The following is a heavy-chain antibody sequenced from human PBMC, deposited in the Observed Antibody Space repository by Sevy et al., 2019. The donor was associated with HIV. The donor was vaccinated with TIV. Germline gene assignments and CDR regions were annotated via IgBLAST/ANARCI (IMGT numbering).Heavy chain of an antibody. J-gene: IGHJ4*02. CDR3: ARDYMGYYDYVWGSS. D-gene: IGHD3-16*01. CDR1: GFTFSSYW. Sequence: GGSLRLSCAASGFTFSSYWMSWVRQAPGKGLEWVANIKQDGSEKYYVDSVKGRFTISRDNAKNSLYLQMNSLRAEDTAVYYCARDYMGYYDYVWGSSWGQGTLLTVSS. V-gene: IGHV3-7*01. CDR2: IKQDGSEK.